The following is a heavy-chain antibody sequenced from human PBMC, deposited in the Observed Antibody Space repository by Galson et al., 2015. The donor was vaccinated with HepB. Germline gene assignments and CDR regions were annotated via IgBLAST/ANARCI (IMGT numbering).Heavy chain of an antibody. D-gene: IGHD3-16*01. CDR2: INGGTGYT. CDR1: GYTFSTAD. CDR3: ARNGGGLDY. V-gene: IGHV1-3*01. J-gene: IGHJ4*02. Sequence: SVKVSCKAFGYTFSTADIYWVRQAPGQRLEWMGWINGGTGYTIFSLKFQDRLTITKDTSASTAYMELSSLTSEDTAVYYCARNGGGLDYWGQGALVTVSS.